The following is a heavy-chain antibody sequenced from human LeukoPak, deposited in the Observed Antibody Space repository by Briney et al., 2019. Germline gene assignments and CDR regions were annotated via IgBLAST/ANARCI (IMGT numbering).Heavy chain of an antibody. J-gene: IGHJ5*02. CDR2: INHSGST. D-gene: IGHD4-17*01. CDR1: GGSFSGYY. CDR3: ARDIYGDNWFDP. Sequence: PPETLSLTCAVYGGSFSGYYWSWIRQPPGKGLEWIGEINHSGSTNYNPSLKSRVTISVDTSKNQFSLKLSSVTAADTAVYYCARDIYGDNWFDPWGQGTLVTVSS. V-gene: IGHV4-34*01.